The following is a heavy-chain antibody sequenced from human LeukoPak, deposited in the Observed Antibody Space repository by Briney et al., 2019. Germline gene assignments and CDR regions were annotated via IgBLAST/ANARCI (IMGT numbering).Heavy chain of an antibody. CDR3: ARDRSLSSFGELFL. CDR1: GFTFRTYA. D-gene: IGHD3-10*01. V-gene: IGHV3-30*01. J-gene: IGHJ4*02. CDR2: ISYDGTNK. Sequence: GGSLRLSCAASGFTFRTYAVHWVRQAPGKGLEWVAVISYDGTNKYYADSVKGRFTISRDNSKNTLYLQINTLRSEDTALYYCARDRSLSSFGELFLWGQGTLVTVSS.